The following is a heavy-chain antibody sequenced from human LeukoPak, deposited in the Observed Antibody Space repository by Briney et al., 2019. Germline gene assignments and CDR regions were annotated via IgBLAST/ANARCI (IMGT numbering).Heavy chain of an antibody. Sequence: PSETLSLTCTVSGGSVGSGTFYWSWIRQPPGKGLEWIGDIYYSGSTNYNPSLKSRVTISVDMSTNQFSLKLSSVTAADTAVYYCARLLPRKENYYDSSGYIDYWGQGTLVTVSS. CDR2: IYYSGST. CDR1: GGSVGSGTFY. V-gene: IGHV4-61*01. D-gene: IGHD3-22*01. CDR3: ARLLPRKENYYDSSGYIDY. J-gene: IGHJ4*02.